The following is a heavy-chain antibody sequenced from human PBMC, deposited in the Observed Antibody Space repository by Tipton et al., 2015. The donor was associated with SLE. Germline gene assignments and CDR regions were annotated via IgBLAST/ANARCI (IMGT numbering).Heavy chain of an antibody. CDR1: GGSISSSHYY. V-gene: IGHV4-39*07. J-gene: IGHJ4*02. Sequence: TLSLTCTVSGGSISSSHYYWDWIRQPPGKGLEWLGSIYSSGGTYYNPSLKSRVTISVDTSKNQFSLKLSSVTAADTAVYYCARFWGPNSWYFDYWGQGTLVTVSS. D-gene: IGHD6-13*01. CDR2: IYSSGGT. CDR3: ARFWGPNSWYFDY.